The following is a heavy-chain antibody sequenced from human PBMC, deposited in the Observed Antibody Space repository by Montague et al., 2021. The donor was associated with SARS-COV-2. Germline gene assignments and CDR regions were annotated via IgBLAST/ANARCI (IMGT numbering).Heavy chain of an antibody. Sequence: SLRLSCAASGFTFSSYEMNWVRQASGKGLEWVSYISSSGSTIYYADSVKGRFTISRDNAKNSLYLQMNSLRAEDTAVYYCASEMATIEYYYYGMDVWGQGTTVTVSS. CDR1: GFTFSSYE. CDR2: ISSSGSTI. D-gene: IGHD5-24*01. V-gene: IGHV3-48*03. J-gene: IGHJ6*02. CDR3: ASEMATIEYYYYGMDV.